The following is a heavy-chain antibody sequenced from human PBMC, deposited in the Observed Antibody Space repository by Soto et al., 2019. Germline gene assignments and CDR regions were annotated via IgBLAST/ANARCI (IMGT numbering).Heavy chain of an antibody. D-gene: IGHD3-22*01. CDR3: TTDSYSTIIIVRFDY. V-gene: IGHV3-15*07. CDR2: IKSKTDGGTT. CDR1: GVTFTNAW. Sequence: PGWSLRLSCAASGVTFTNAWINWVRQAPGKGLEWVGRIKSKTDGGTTDYAEPVKGRFAISRDDSNNMVYLQMNSLKIEDSAVYYCTTDSYSTIIIVRFDYWGHGTLVTVSS. J-gene: IGHJ4*01.